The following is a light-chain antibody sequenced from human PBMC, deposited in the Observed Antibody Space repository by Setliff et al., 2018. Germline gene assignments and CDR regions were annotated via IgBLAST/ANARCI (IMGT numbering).Light chain of an antibody. Sequence: QSALTQPASVSGSPGQSITISCTGTSSDVRGYNYVSWYQQHPGKAPKLMIYEVSDRPSGVSNRFSGSRSGNTASLTISGLQAEDEADYYCSSYSGSSTLVFGTGTKGTVL. CDR2: EVS. CDR3: SSYSGSSTLV. J-gene: IGLJ1*01. V-gene: IGLV2-14*01. CDR1: SSDVRGYNY.